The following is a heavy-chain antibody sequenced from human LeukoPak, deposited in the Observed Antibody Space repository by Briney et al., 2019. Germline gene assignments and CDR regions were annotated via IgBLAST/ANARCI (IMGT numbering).Heavy chain of an antibody. CDR1: GFTFSSYA. V-gene: IGHV3-23*01. J-gene: IGHJ6*02. Sequence: GGSLRLSCAASGFTFSSYAMSWVRQAPGKGLEWVSVISGSGGSTYYADSVKGRFTISRDNSKNTLYLHMGSLRAEDMAVYYCARGAAAGYYYGMDVWGQGTTVTVSS. CDR2: ISGSGGST. D-gene: IGHD6-13*01. CDR3: ARGAAAGYYYGMDV.